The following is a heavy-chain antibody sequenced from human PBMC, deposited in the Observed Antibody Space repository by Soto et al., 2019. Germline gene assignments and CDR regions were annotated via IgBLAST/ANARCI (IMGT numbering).Heavy chain of an antibody. J-gene: IGHJ2*01. CDR2: INAGNAET. V-gene: IGHV1-3*01. CDR3: ARGGTWNDVWYFDL. Sequence: QVQLVQSGAEVKKPGASVKVSCKASGYPFSSYAIHWVRQAPGQRLEWMGWINAGNAETKYSQKFQDRVIIIRDASATTAYMDLSSLTSEDTAVYYCARGGTWNDVWYFDLWGRGTLVTVSS. D-gene: IGHD1-1*01. CDR1: GYPFSSYA.